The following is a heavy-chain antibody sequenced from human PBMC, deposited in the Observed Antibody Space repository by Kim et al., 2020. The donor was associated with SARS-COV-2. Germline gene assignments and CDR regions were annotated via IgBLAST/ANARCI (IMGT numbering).Heavy chain of an antibody. CDR2: ST. CDR3: ASRIYTSFDS. V-gene: IGHV3-74*01. Sequence: STTYADSVKGRFTVSRDNAKNTLYLQMNNLRAEDTAMYYCASRIYTSFDSWGQGTLVTVSS. J-gene: IGHJ4*02.